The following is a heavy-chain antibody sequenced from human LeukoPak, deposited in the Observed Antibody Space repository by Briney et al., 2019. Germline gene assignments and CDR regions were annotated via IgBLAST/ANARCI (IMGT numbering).Heavy chain of an antibody. CDR3: ARGSAGAVYYFDY. D-gene: IGHD1-26*01. J-gene: IGHJ4*02. V-gene: IGHV1-69*05. CDR1: GGTFSSYA. Sequence: SVKVSCKASGGTFSSYAISWVRQAPGQGLEWMGGIIPIFGTANYTQKFQGRITITTDESTSTAYMELSSLRSEDTAVYYCARGSAGAVYYFDYWGQGTLVTVSS. CDR2: IIPIFGTA.